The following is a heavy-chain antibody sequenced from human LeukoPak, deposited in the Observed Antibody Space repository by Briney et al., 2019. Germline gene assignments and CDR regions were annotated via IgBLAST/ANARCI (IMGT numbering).Heavy chain of an antibody. D-gene: IGHD3-10*01. CDR3: ARASYYYLIDY. CDR1: GYTFTSYD. Sequence: ASVKVSCKASGYTFTSYDINWVRQAPGQGLEWMGGIIPIFGTANYAQKFQGRVTITADKSTSTAYMELSSLRSEDTAVYYCARASYYYLIDYWGQGTLVTVSS. CDR2: IIPIFGTA. J-gene: IGHJ4*02. V-gene: IGHV1-69*06.